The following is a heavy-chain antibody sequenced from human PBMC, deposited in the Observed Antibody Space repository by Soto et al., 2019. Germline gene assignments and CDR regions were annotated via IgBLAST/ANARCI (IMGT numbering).Heavy chain of an antibody. CDR1: GFSLTTSGVG. CDR3: AHRVLRTVFGLVTTTAIFFDF. V-gene: IGHV2-5*02. J-gene: IGHJ4*02. CDR2: IYLDDDK. Sequence: QITLNESGPTVVRPTETLTLTCRFSGFSLTTSGVGVGWIRQSPGKAPEWLALIYLDDDKRYSPSLKSRLTITKGTSKNQVVLTVSDLDPTDTATYYCAHRVLRTVFGLVTTTAIFFDFWGPGTPVAVSS. D-gene: IGHD3-3*01.